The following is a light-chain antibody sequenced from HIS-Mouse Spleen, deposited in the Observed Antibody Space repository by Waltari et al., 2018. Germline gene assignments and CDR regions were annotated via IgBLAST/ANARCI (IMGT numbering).Light chain of an antibody. J-gene: IGLJ2*01. V-gene: IGLV3-10*01. Sequence: SYELTQPPSVSVSPGPTARITRSGDALPQTYPSWYQQKSGQDPVLVIYEDSKRPSGIPERFSGSSSGTMATLTISGAQVEDEADYYCYSTDSSGNHRVFGGGTKLTVL. CDR1: ALPQTY. CDR2: EDS. CDR3: YSTDSSGNHRV.